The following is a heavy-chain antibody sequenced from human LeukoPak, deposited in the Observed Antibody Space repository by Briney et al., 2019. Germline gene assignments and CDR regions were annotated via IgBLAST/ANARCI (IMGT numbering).Heavy chain of an antibody. CDR1: GFTFSSYG. V-gene: IGHV3-30*18. CDR2: ISYDGSNK. D-gene: IGHD6-13*01. J-gene: IGHJ4*02. CDR3: AKTGDDGYGSSWYRGYFDY. Sequence: GGSLRLSCAAPGFTFSSYGMHWVRQAPGKGLEWVAVISYDGSNKYYADSVKGRFTISRDNSKNTLYLQMNSLRAEDTAVYYCAKTGDDGYGSSWYRGYFDYWGQGTLVTVSS.